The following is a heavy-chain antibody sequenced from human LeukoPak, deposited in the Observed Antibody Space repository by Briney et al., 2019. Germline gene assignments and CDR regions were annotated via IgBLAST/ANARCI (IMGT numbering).Heavy chain of an antibody. CDR2: INSDGSST. D-gene: IGHD3-22*01. V-gene: IGHV3-74*01. J-gene: IGHJ4*02. CDR1: GFTFSSCW. Sequence: GGSLRLSCAASGFTFSSCWMHWVRQAPGKGLVWVSRINSDGSSTSYADSVKGRFTISRDNAKNTLYLQMNSLRAEDTAVYYCARDPYYYDSSGYYRDDYFDYWGQGTLVTVSS. CDR3: ARDPYYYDSSGYYRDDYFDY.